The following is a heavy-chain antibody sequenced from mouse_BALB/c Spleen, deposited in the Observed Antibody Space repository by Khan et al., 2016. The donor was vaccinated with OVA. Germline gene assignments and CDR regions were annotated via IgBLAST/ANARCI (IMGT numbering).Heavy chain of an antibody. Sequence: VQLQQSGAELVKPGATVKLSCTASGLNIKDTYMHWLKQWPEQGLEWIGRIDPPHGNTRYHPKFQGKATITADTSSNTAYLQLNSLKSGDTAIYNCGSMARQWGQGTTLTVSS. V-gene: IGHV14-3*02. CDR2: IDPPHGNT. D-gene: IGHD3-2*01. CDR3: GSMARQ. J-gene: IGHJ2*01. CDR1: GLNIKDTY.